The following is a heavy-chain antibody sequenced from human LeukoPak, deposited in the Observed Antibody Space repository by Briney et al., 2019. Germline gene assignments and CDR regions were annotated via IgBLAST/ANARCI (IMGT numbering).Heavy chain of an antibody. J-gene: IGHJ4*02. Sequence: GGSLRLSCAASGFPFSSYSMNWVRQAPGKGLEWVSSISSSSSYIYHADSVKGRFTISRDNAKNSLYLQMNSLRAEDTAVYYCARDLPLGYYGSGTNDYWGQGTLVTASS. CDR3: ARDLPLGYYGSGTNDY. V-gene: IGHV3-21*01. CDR2: ISSSSSYI. CDR1: GFPFSSYS. D-gene: IGHD3-10*01.